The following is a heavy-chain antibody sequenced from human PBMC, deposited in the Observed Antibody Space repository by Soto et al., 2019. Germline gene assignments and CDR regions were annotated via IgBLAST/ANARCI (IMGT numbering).Heavy chain of an antibody. CDR3: AASIAARRFDY. D-gene: IGHD6-6*01. Sequence: AASVKVSCKASGYTFTSYGISWVRQAPGQGLEWMGWISAYNGNTNYAQKLQGRVTMTTDTSTSTAYMELRSLRSDDTAVDYCAASIAARRFDYWGQGTLVTVSS. CDR1: GYTFTSYG. CDR2: ISAYNGNT. J-gene: IGHJ4*02. V-gene: IGHV1-18*04.